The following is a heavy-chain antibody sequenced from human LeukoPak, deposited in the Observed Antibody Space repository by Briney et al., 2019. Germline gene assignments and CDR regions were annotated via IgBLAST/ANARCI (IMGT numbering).Heavy chain of an antibody. CDR3: AREAGGYCSSTSCYYFDY. J-gene: IGHJ4*02. Sequence: PGGSLRLSCAASGSTFSSYWMSWVRQAPGKGLEWVANIKQDGSEKYYVDSVKGRFTISRDDAKNSLYLQMNSLRAEDTAVYYCAREAGGYCSSTSCYYFDYWGQGTLVTVSS. D-gene: IGHD2-2*01. V-gene: IGHV3-7*01. CDR2: IKQDGSEK. CDR1: GSTFSSYW.